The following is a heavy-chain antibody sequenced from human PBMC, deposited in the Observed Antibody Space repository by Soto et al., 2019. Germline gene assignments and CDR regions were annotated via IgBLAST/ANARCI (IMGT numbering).Heavy chain of an antibody. J-gene: IGHJ4*02. Sequence: SGPTLVNPTHTLTLTCNFSGFSLSTGGVGVAWVRQPPGKALEWLTLIYWNGETRTSPSLENRLTVTKDASKNQVALTMTNMDPVHTATYYCAHLPPFAHYNLDYWGQGIRVTVSS. CDR1: GFSLSTGGVG. CDR2: IYWNGET. D-gene: IGHD1-20*01. V-gene: IGHV2-5*01. CDR3: AHLPPFAHYNLDY.